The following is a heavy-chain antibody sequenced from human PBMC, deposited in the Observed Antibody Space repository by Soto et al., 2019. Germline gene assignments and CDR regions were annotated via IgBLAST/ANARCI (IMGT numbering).Heavy chain of an antibody. CDR1: GFTFSSYG. CDR3: ARSTTLTNNFFDY. CDR2: IWYDGRNK. J-gene: IGHJ4*02. D-gene: IGHD4-4*01. Sequence: PGGSLRLSCATSGFTFSSYGMHWVRQAPGKELEWVAVIWYDGRNKNYVDSVKGRFTIPRDNPKNTLYLQMNSLRAEDTALYYCARSTTLTNNFFDYWGQGTLVTVSS. V-gene: IGHV3-33*01.